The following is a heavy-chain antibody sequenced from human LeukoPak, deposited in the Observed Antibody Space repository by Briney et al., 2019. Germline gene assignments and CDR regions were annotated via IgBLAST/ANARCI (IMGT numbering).Heavy chain of an antibody. CDR2: INPNSGGT. Sequence: ASVKVSCKASGYTFSGYYMHWVRQAPGQGLEWMGWINPNSGGTNYAQNFQGRVTMTRDTSISTAYMELSRLRSDDTAVYYCAREYLFYGSGSYPDFDPWGQGTLVTVSS. D-gene: IGHD3-10*01. J-gene: IGHJ5*02. CDR3: AREYLFYGSGSYPDFDP. CDR1: GYTFSGYY. V-gene: IGHV1-2*02.